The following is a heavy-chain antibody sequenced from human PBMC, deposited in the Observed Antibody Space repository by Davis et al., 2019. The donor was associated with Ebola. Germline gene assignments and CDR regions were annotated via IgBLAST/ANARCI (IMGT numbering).Heavy chain of an antibody. J-gene: IGHJ3*02. CDR3: ARDTGDLIVGATDGFDI. Sequence: AASVKVSCKTFGYTFTSYGITWVRQAPGQGLEWMGWISAYNGKTSYAQNFQDRVTMTTDTSTTTAYMELRSLRSDDTAVYYCARDTGDLIVGATDGFDIWGQGTMVTVSS. V-gene: IGHV1-18*01. CDR2: ISAYNGKT. D-gene: IGHD1-26*01. CDR1: GYTFTSYG.